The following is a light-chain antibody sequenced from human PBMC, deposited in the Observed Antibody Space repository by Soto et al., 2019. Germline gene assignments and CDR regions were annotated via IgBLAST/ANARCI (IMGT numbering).Light chain of an antibody. J-gene: IGKJ1*01. CDR3: QQSTSSSRA. CDR1: QGISSY. V-gene: IGKV1D-8*04. CDR2: AAS. Sequence: IWMTQSPCLLSASTGDGVIIXWWVSQGISSYLAWYQQKPGKAPELLIYAASTLQSGVPSRFSGSGSGTDFTLTISCLQSDDFAPYYCQQSTSSSRAFGQGTKVDIK.